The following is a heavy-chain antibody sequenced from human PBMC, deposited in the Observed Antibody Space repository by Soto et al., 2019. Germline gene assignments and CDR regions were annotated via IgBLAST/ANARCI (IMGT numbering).Heavy chain of an antibody. J-gene: IGHJ6*02. CDR1: GYTFTSYG. CDR3: ARDTVPLYYYDSSGYCLDV. Sequence: SVKVSCKASGYTFTSYGISWVRQAPGQGLEWMGGIIPIFGTANYAQKFQGRVTITADESTSTAYMELSSLRSEDTAVYYCARDTVPLYYYDSSGYCLDVWGQGTTVTVSS. V-gene: IGHV1-69*13. CDR2: IIPIFGTA. D-gene: IGHD3-22*01.